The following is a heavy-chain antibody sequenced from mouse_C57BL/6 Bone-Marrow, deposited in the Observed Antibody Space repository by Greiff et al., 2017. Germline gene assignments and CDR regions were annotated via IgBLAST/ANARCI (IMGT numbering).Heavy chain of an antibody. CDR3: ARPYYYAMDY. Sequence: EVTLVESGGGLVKPGGSLKLSCAASGFTFRDYGMHWVRQAPEKGLEWVAYISSGSSTIYYADTVKGRFTISRDNAKNTLFLQMTSLRSEDTAMYYCARPYYYAMDYWGQGTSVTVSS. V-gene: IGHV5-17*01. J-gene: IGHJ4*01. CDR2: ISSGSSTI. CDR1: GFTFRDYG.